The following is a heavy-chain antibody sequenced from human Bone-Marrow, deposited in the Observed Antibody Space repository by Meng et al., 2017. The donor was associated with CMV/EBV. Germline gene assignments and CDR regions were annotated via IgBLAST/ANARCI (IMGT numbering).Heavy chain of an antibody. V-gene: IGHV3-49*04. D-gene: IGHD2-2*01. Sequence: GGSLRLSCAASGFTFSSYGMHWVRQAPGKGLEWVGFIRSKAYGGTTEYAASVKGRFTISRDDSKSIAYLQMNSLKTEDTAVYYCTRDFPVVPAAILDYWGQGTLVTVSS. J-gene: IGHJ4*02. CDR3: TRDFPVVPAAILDY. CDR2: IRSKAYGGTT. CDR1: GFTFSSYG.